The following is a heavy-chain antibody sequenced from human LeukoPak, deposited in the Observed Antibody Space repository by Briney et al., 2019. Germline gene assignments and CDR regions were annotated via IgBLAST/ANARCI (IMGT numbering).Heavy chain of an antibody. Sequence: GGSLRLSCAVSGFAFGSEAMSWVRQSPARGLEWVASISPGGGTTYYADYVKGRFIISRDNSNNTLFVQMNSLRAEDTAVYYCAREVAADFDYWGQGTLVTVSS. J-gene: IGHJ4*02. CDR3: AREVAADFDY. CDR2: ISPGGGTT. D-gene: IGHD6-19*01. CDR1: GFAFGSEA. V-gene: IGHV3-23*01.